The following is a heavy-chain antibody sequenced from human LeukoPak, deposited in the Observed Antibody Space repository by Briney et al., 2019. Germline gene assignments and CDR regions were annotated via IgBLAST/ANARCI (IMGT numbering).Heavy chain of an antibody. CDR2: IDPSDSYT. D-gene: IGHD6-19*01. CDR1: GYSFTTYW. V-gene: IGHV5-10-1*01. J-gene: IGHJ4*02. CDR3: ARHLHSGGWLFDY. Sequence: GESLKISCKGSGYSFTTYWITWVRQMPGKGLEWMGRIDPSDSYTNYSPSFQGHVIISVDKSISTAYLQWSSLKASDTAIYYCARHLHSGGWLFDYWGQGTLVTVSS.